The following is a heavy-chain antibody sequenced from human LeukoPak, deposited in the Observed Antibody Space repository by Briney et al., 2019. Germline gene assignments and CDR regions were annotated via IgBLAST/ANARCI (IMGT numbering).Heavy chain of an antibody. J-gene: IGHJ4*02. D-gene: IGHD3-3*01. CDR2: INPNSGGT. V-gene: IGHV1-2*02. Sequence: GASVKFSCKASGYTFTGYYMHWVRQAPGQGLEWMGWINPNSGGTNYAQKFQGRVTMTRDTSISTAYMELSRLRSDDTAVYYCARGRSDPGTIFGVVLDNMVGYFDYWGQGTLVTVSS. CDR3: ARGRSDPGTIFGVVLDNMVGYFDY. CDR1: GYTFTGYY.